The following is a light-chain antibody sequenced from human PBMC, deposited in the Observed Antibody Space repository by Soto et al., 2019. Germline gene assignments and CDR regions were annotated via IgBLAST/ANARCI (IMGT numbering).Light chain of an antibody. J-gene: IGKJ1*01. V-gene: IGKV1-5*03. CDR1: QIISAW. Sequence: DIQMTQSPSTLSASVGDRVTITCRASQIISAWLAWYQQKPGEAPKLLIYEASTLESGVPSRFSGSGSGTEFTLTISSLQPDDFATYYCQQYNGYPWTFGQGTKVEIK. CDR3: QQYNGYPWT. CDR2: EAS.